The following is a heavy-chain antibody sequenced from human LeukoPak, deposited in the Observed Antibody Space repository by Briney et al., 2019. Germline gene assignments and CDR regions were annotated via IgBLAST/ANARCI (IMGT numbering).Heavy chain of an antibody. J-gene: IGHJ4*02. CDR3: AKSHLTTVNFGRTSDF. CDR1: GFMFSSYA. D-gene: IGHD4-17*01. V-gene: IGHV3-23*01. CDR2: ISGSGGST. Sequence: PGGSLRLSCAASGFMFSSYAMSWVRQAPGKGLEWVSAISGSGGSTYYADSVTGRFTISRDNSKNTLYLQMNSLRADDSALYYCAKSHLTTVNFGRTSDFWGQGTLVTVFS.